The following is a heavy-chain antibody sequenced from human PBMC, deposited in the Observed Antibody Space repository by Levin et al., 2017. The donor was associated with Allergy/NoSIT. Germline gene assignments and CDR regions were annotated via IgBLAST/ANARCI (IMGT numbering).Heavy chain of an antibody. D-gene: IGHD6-19*01. J-gene: IGHJ4*02. Sequence: SETLSLTCTVSGGSINNYYWSWIRQPPGRGLEWIGYIYYTGSTEYNPSLQSRVTISLDTSKNQFSLKLRSVTAADTAVYYCARHGPSGSVWYHYWGQGTLVTVSS. V-gene: IGHV4-59*08. CDR3: ARHGPSGSVWYHY. CDR1: GGSINNYY. CDR2: IYYTGST.